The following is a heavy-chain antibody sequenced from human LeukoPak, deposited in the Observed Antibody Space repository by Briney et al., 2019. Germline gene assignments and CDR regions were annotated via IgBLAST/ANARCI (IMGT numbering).Heavy chain of an antibody. CDR2: IYYSGST. D-gene: IGHD6-13*01. Sequence: SETLSLTCTVSGGSISSSSYYWGWIRQPPGKGLEWIGSIYYSGSTYYNPSLKSRVTISVDTSKDQFSLKLSSVTAADTAVYYCATTPGIGSSWPSHYYYGMDVWGQGTTATVSS. CDR1: GGSISSSSYY. J-gene: IGHJ6*02. CDR3: ATTPGIGSSWPSHYYYGMDV. V-gene: IGHV4-39*01.